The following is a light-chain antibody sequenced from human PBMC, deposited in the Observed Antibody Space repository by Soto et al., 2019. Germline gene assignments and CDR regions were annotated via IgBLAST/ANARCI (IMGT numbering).Light chain of an antibody. CDR2: DAS. V-gene: IGKV3-15*01. J-gene: IGKJ1*01. Sequence: ILMTQSPATLSVSPGERATLSCRASQSVSNNLAWYQQKPGQAPRLLIYDASTRATGIPARFSGSGSGTDFTLTISGLQSEDFAVYYYQQYNNWPPWTFGQGTKVEIK. CDR3: QQYNNWPPWT. CDR1: QSVSNN.